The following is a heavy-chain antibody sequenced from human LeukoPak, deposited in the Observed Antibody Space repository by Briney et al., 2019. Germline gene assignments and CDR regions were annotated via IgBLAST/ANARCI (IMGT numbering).Heavy chain of an antibody. J-gene: IGHJ6*02. CDR2: IHSGGTT. V-gene: IGHV3-53*01. CDR1: GFTVSSNY. D-gene: IGHD2-2*01. Sequence: GGSLRLSCAASGFTVSSNYMSWVRQAPGKGLEWVSIIHSGGTTNYVDSVKGRFTISRDNSRNTLYLQMNSLRAEDTAVYYCARDCSSSCSPYYGMDVWGQGTTVTVSS. CDR3: ARDCSSSCSPYYGMDV.